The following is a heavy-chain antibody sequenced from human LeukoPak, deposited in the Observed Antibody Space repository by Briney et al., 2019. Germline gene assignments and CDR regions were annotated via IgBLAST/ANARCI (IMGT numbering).Heavy chain of an antibody. V-gene: IGHV1-69*04. Sequence: SVKVSCKASGGTFSSYAISWVRQAPGQGLEWMGRTIPILGIANYAQKFQGRVTMTTDTSTSTAYMELRSLRSDDTAVYYCARGEDFDYWGQGTLVTVSS. J-gene: IGHJ4*02. CDR3: ARGEDFDY. CDR1: GGTFSSYA. CDR2: TIPILGIA.